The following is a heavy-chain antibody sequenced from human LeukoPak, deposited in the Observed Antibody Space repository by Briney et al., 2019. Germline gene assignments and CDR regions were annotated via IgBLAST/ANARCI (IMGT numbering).Heavy chain of an antibody. CDR1: GGSISSYY. Sequence: SETLSLTCTVSGGSISSYYWSWIRQPPGKGLEWIGYIYYSGSTNYNPSLKSRVTISVDTSKNQFSLKLSSVTAADTAVYYCARGFGWFGELLDYWGQGTLVTVSS. D-gene: IGHD3-10*01. CDR3: ARGFGWFGELLDY. CDR2: IYYSGST. V-gene: IGHV4-59*08. J-gene: IGHJ4*02.